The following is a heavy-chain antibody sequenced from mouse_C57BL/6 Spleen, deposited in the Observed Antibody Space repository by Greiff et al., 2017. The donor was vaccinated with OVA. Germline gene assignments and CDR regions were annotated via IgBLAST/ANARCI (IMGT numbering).Heavy chain of an antibody. CDR2: IWTGGGT. Sequence: QVQLQQSGPGLVAPSQSLSITCTVSGFSLTSYAISWVRQPPGKGLEWLGVIWTGGGTNYNSALKSRLSISKDNSKSQVFLKMNSLQTDDTARYYCARNPKLRHYYAMDYWGQGTSVTVSS. J-gene: IGHJ4*01. CDR1: GFSLTSYA. D-gene: IGHD2-4*01. V-gene: IGHV2-9-1*01. CDR3: ARNPKLRHYYAMDY.